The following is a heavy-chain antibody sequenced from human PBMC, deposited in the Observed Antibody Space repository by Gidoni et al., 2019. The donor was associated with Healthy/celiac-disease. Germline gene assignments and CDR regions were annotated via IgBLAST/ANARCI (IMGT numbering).Heavy chain of an antibody. CDR1: GFPFSSYA. Sequence: EVQLLESGGGLVQPGGSLRLSCAASGFPFSSYAMSWVRQAPGKGLGWVSVISGSGGSTYYADSVKGRFTISRDNSKNTLYLQMNSLRAEDTAVYYCAKGVIAVAGNFDYWGQGTLVTVSS. D-gene: IGHD6-19*01. CDR3: AKGVIAVAGNFDY. CDR2: ISGSGGST. J-gene: IGHJ4*02. V-gene: IGHV3-23*01.